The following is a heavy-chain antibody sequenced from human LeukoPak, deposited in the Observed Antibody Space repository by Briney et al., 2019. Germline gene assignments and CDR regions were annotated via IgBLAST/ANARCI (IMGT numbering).Heavy chain of an antibody. CDR2: ISSSSSAR. D-gene: IGHD2-15*01. V-gene: IGHV3-48*02. CDR1: GFTFSRYS. Sequence: PGGSLRLSCAASGFTFSRYSMNWVRQAPGKGLEWVSYISSSSSARNYADSVQGRFTISRDNAKNSLYLQMNSLRDEDTAVHYCARDFVVGAPDAFDIWGQGTMVTVSS. CDR3: ARDFVVGAPDAFDI. J-gene: IGHJ3*02.